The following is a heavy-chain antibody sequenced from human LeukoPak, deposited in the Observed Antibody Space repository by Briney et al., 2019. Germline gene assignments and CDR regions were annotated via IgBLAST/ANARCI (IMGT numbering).Heavy chain of an antibody. Sequence: GGSLRLSCAASGFTFSTAWMTWVRQAPGKGLEWVGRITSNTDGGATDYAAPVKGRFTISRDDSKNTLSLQMNSLKTEDTAVYYCTTEDIVVIPAAFDYWGQGTLVTVSS. CDR3: TTEDIVVIPAAFDY. V-gene: IGHV3-15*01. CDR2: ITSNTDGGAT. J-gene: IGHJ4*02. CDR1: GFTFSTAW. D-gene: IGHD2-2*01.